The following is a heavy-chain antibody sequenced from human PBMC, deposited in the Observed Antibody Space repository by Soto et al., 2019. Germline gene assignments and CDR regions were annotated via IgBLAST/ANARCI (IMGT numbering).Heavy chain of an antibody. J-gene: IGHJ6*02. CDR3: AKSNQIFGVLIDYFYYGMDV. CDR1: GFHFRSYA. CDR2: ISSNGESTHHTGAT. V-gene: IGHV3-23*01. Sequence: GSLRLSCTAAGFHFRSYAMRWVLQAPGKGLEWVSIISSNGESTHHTGATHYADSVKGRLTISRDNSKNTLSLQMNSLRAEDTAVYYCAKSNQIFGVLIDYFYYGMDVWGQGTTVTVSS. D-gene: IGHD3-3*01.